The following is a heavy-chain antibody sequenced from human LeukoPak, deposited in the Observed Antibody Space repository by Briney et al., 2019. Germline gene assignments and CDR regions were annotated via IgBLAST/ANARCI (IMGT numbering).Heavy chain of an antibody. V-gene: IGHV3-23*01. CDR1: GFTFNDYA. Sequence: GGSLRLSCAASGFTFNDYAMSWVRQSPATGLEWVSAVSDIGNSTFYADALMGRFTISRDNSKNTLFLQMNDLRIDDTAVYYCAKGHSSGNWFDAWRQGTLVSVSS. J-gene: IGHJ5*02. D-gene: IGHD6-19*01. CDR2: VSDIGNST. CDR3: AKGHSSGNWFDA.